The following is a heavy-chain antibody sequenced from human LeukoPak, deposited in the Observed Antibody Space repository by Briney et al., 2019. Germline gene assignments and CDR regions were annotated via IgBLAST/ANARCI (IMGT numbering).Heavy chain of an antibody. Sequence: GGSLRLSCAVSGFTVSGNYMSWVRQAPGKGLEWVSLIYSGGTTYYADSVKGRFTISRDNSRNTVYMQMSSLRTEDTAVYYCARDPRGPTTYDSSARDSLDYWGQGTLVTVSS. CDR1: GFTVSGNY. CDR2: IYSGGTT. D-gene: IGHD3-22*01. J-gene: IGHJ4*02. CDR3: ARDPRGPTTYDSSARDSLDY. V-gene: IGHV3-53*01.